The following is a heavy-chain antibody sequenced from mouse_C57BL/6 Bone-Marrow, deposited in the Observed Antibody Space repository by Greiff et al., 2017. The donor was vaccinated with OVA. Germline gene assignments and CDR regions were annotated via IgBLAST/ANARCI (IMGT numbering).Heavy chain of an antibody. J-gene: IGHJ2*01. D-gene: IGHD1-1*01. CDR3: ARERDYDCGSGFDY. Sequence: QVQLQQPGAELVRPGSSVKLSCKASGYTFTSYWMPWVKQRPIQGLQWIGNIDPSDSDTHYNQKFKDKATLTVDKSSSTAYMQLSSLTSEDSAVYYCARERDYDCGSGFDYWGQGTTLTGSS. CDR1: GYTFTSYW. V-gene: IGHV1-52*01. CDR2: IDPSDSDT.